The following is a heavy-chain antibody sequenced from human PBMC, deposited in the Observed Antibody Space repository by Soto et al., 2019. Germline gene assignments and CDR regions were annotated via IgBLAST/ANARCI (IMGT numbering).Heavy chain of an antibody. Sequence: SETLSLTCTVSGGSISSGDYYWSWIRQPPGKGLEWIGYIYYSGSTYYNPSLKSRVTISVDTSKNQFSLKLSSVTAADTVVYYCARVARLWFGELLYWGDYFDYWGQGTLVTVSS. V-gene: IGHV4-30-4*01. CDR3: ARVARLWFGELLYWGDYFDY. D-gene: IGHD3-10*01. J-gene: IGHJ4*02. CDR2: IYYSGST. CDR1: GGSISSGDYY.